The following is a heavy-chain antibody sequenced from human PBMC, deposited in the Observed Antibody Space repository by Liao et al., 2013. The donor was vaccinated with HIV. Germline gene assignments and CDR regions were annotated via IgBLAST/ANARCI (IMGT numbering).Heavy chain of an antibody. CDR3: ARDREGYLDSSGHYYFDY. D-gene: IGHD3-22*01. CDR2: IHSSGDS. Sequence: QVQLQESGPGLVKSSETLSLTCIVSGGSITNYYWSWIRQPAGKGLEWIGRIHSSGDSDYNPSLKSRVTMSVDASKNQISLKLRSVTAADTAVHYCARDREGYLDSSGHYYFDYWGQGTLATVSS. J-gene: IGHJ4*02. CDR1: GGSITNYY. V-gene: IGHV4-4*07.